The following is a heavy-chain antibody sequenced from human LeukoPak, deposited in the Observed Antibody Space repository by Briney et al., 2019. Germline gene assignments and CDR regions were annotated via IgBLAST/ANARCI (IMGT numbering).Heavy chain of an antibody. V-gene: IGHV1-69*05. CDR2: IIPIFGTA. J-gene: IGHJ3*02. Sequence: SVKVSCKASGGTFSSYAISWVRQAPGQGLEWMGGIIPIFGTANYAQRLQGRVTMTTDTSTSTAYMELRSLRSDDTAVYYCARDGSKPRFDIWGQGTMVTVSS. CDR1: GGTFSSYA. CDR3: ARDGSKPRFDI. D-gene: IGHD1-14*01.